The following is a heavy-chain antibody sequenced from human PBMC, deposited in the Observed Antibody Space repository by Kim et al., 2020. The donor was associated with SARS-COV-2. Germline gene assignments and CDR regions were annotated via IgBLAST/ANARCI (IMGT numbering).Heavy chain of an antibody. CDR2: MNPNSGNT. CDR1: GYTFTSYD. Sequence: ASVKVSCKASGYTFTSYDINWVRQATGQGLEWMGWMNPNSGNTGYAQKFQGRVTMTRNTSISTAYMELSSLRSEDTAVYYCARPKGIGGSYLKGNWFDPWGQGTLVTVSS. CDR3: ARPKGIGGSYLKGNWFDP. J-gene: IGHJ5*02. V-gene: IGHV1-8*01. D-gene: IGHD1-26*01.